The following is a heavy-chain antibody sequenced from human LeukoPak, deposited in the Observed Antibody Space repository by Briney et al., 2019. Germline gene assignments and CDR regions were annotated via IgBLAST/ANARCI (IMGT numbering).Heavy chain of an antibody. CDR2: IYSGGST. CDR3: ARDYLGANDAFDI. D-gene: IGHD2/OR15-2a*01. V-gene: IGHV3-66*01. J-gene: IGHJ3*02. Sequence: GGSLRLSCAASAFTVSSNYMSWVRQAPGKGLECVSVIYSGGSTYYADSVKGRFTISRDNSKNTLYLQMNNQRAEDTAVYYCARDYLGANDAFDIWGQGTMVTVSS. CDR1: AFTVSSNY.